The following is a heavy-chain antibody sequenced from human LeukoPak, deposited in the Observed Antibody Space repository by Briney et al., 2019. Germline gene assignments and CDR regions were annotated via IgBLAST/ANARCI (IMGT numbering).Heavy chain of an antibody. V-gene: IGHV3-30*04. J-gene: IGHJ4*02. CDR1: GFTFTTXA. D-gene: IGHD3-10*01. CDR3: AKDGHYYGSGRMAYFDY. Sequence: GGSXXLSCAASGFTFTTXAMHWVRXAPGKGLEWVAVISYDGSKKYYADSVKGRFTISRDNSKNTLYLQMNSLRAEDTAVYYCAKDGHYYGSGRMAYFDYWGQGTLVTVSS. CDR2: ISYDGSKK.